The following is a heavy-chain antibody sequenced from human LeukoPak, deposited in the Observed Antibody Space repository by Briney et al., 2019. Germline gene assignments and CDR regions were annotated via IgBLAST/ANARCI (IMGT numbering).Heavy chain of an antibody. CDR3: VRDNPRCCGVVPAKIDDY. Sequence: GGSLRLSCAASGITLSSYAMSWVRQAPGKGLEWVSGISGSGGSIYYADPVKGRFTISRDNAKNSLYLQMHSLRAEDTAVYYCVRDNPRCCGVVPAKIDDYWGQGTLVTVSS. D-gene: IGHD2-15*01. V-gene: IGHV3-23*01. CDR1: GITLSSYA. J-gene: IGHJ4*02. CDR2: ISGSGGSI.